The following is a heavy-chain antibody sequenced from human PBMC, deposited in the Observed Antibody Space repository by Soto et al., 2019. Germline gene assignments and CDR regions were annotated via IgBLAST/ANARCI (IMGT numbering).Heavy chain of an antibody. V-gene: IGHV3-30-3*01. CDR2: ISSDGSDK. CDR3: ARDRLYGAGLIDV. J-gene: IGHJ6*02. CDR1: GFTVSSYG. Sequence: QVQLVESGGGVVQPGRSLRLSCAASGFTVSSYGMHWVRQAPGKGLEWVAVISSDGSDKYYADSVKGRFTISRDNSKNTLYVQLNRMRAEDTALYYCARDRLYGAGLIDVWGQGTTVTVSS. D-gene: IGHD3-10*01.